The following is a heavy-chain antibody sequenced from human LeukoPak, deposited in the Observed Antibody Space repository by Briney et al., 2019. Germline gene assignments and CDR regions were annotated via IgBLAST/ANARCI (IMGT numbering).Heavy chain of an antibody. D-gene: IGHD3-22*01. Sequence: SVKVSCKASGGTFSSYAISWVRQAPGQGLEWMGRIIPILGVANYAQKFQGRVTITADKSTSTAYMELSSLRSEDTAVYYCAREYYYDSSGYRHYYYYGMDVWGQGTTVTVSS. CDR2: IIPILGVA. V-gene: IGHV1-69*04. J-gene: IGHJ6*02. CDR1: GGTFSSYA. CDR3: AREYYYDSSGYRHYYYYGMDV.